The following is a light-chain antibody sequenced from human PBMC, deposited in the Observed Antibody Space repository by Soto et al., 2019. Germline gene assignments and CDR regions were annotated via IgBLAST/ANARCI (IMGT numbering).Light chain of an antibody. Sequence: DIQMTQAPSSLSASVGDRVTITCRSSLTIGHSLSWFQQKAGKPPTLLIYGASALQRGVPARFSVSGSGTEFTLTSHKMQREDFATYYCQQTYNLPRTFGQGTKV. CDR2: GAS. V-gene: IGKV1-39*01. CDR3: QQTYNLPRT. J-gene: IGKJ1*01. CDR1: LTIGHS.